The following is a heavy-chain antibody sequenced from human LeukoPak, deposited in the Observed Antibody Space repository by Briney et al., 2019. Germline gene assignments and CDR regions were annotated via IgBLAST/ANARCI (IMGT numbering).Heavy chain of an antibody. CDR3: AKRSCSGGSCNFDY. Sequence: PGGSLRLSCAASGFTFSIYAMSWVRQAPGKGLEWVSDISGNGGSTYYADSVKGRFTISRDNSKITLFLQMNSLRAEDTAVYYCAKRSCSGGSCNFDYWGQGTLVTVSS. CDR1: GFTFSIYA. CDR2: ISGNGGST. V-gene: IGHV3-23*01. J-gene: IGHJ4*02. D-gene: IGHD2-15*01.